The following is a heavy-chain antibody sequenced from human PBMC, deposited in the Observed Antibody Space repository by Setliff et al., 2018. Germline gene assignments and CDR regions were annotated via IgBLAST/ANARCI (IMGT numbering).Heavy chain of an antibody. V-gene: IGHV4-34*01. CDR1: GGSFSGYY. CDR3: ARRSGWPNWFDP. D-gene: IGHD6-19*01. Sequence: PSETLSLTCAVYGGSFSGYYWSWIRQPPGKGLEWIGEINHSGSTNYNPSLKSRVTISVDTSKNQFSLKLSSVTAAGTAVYYCARRSGWPNWFDPWGQGTLVTVSS. J-gene: IGHJ5*02. CDR2: INHSGST.